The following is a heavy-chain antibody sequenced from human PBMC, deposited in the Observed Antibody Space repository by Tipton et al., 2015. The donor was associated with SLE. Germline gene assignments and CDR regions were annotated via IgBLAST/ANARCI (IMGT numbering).Heavy chain of an antibody. D-gene: IGHD3-16*01. V-gene: IGHV4-4*08. CDR2: IYTSGST. J-gene: IGHJ4*02. CDR3: ARGGSVRGFSLYYFDY. CDR1: GGSISSYY. Sequence: TLSLTCTVSGGSISSYYWSWIRQPPGKGPEWIGYIYTSGSTNYNPSLKSRVTISVDTSKNQFSLKLSSVTAADTAVYYCARGGSVRGFSLYYFDYWGQGTLVTVSS.